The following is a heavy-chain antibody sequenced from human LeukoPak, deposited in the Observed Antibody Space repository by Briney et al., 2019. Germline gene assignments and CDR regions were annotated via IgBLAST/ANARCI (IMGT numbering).Heavy chain of an antibody. J-gene: IGHJ4*02. CDR2: LRHSGNT. V-gene: IGHV4-59*11. CDR1: GDSITSRSY. Sequence: PSETLSLTCTVSGDSITSRSYWSWIRQPPGKGLEWIGYLRHSGNTNHNSSFKGRVTFSLDTPKNQFSLILRSVTAADTAIYFCARESSTTQTNLFDYWGQGTLVTVSS. D-gene: IGHD3-3*02. CDR3: ARESSTTQTNLFDY.